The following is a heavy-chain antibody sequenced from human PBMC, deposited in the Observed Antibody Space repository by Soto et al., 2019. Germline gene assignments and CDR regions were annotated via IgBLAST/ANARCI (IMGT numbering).Heavy chain of an antibody. CDR3: ARAEPYSTSSPFDY. CDR1: GYTFTNYN. J-gene: IGHJ4*02. Sequence: QVQLVQSGAEVKKPGASVKVSCKTSGYTFTNYNINWVRQATGQGREWMGWMNPNSGNTGYAQKFQDRVTMTRNTSITTAYMELSSLRSGDTAVYYCARAEPYSTSSPFDYWGQGTLVTVSS. CDR2: MNPNSGNT. V-gene: IGHV1-8*01. D-gene: IGHD6-6*01.